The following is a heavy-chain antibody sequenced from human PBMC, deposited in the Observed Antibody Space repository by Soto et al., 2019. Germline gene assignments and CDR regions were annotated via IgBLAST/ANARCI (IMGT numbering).Heavy chain of an antibody. CDR1: GGSFSGYY. J-gene: IGHJ5*02. CDR2: INHSGST. CDR3: ARGNQYYYGSGSYYNNWFDP. D-gene: IGHD3-10*01. V-gene: IGHV4-34*01. Sequence: LSLTCAVYGGSFSGYYWSWIRQPPGKGLEWIGEINHSGSTNYNPSLKSRVTISVDTSKNQFSLKLSSVTAADTAVYYCARGNQYYYGSGSYYNNWFDPWGQGTLVTVSS.